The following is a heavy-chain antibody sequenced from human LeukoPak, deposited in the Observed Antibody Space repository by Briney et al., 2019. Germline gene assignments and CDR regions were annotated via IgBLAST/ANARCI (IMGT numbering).Heavy chain of an antibody. CDR1: GGSISSSSYY. Sequence: SETLSLTCTVSGGSISSSSYYWGWIRQPPGKGLECIGSIYYSGRNYYNPSLKSRVTISVDTSKNQFSLKLSSVTAADTAVYYCARAIRARDWFDPWGQGTLVTVSS. CDR2: IYYSGRN. CDR3: ARAIRARDWFDP. V-gene: IGHV4-39*07. D-gene: IGHD5-24*01. J-gene: IGHJ5*02.